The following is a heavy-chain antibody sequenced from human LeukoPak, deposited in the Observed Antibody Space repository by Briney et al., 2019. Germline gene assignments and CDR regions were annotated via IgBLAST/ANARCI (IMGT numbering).Heavy chain of an antibody. Sequence: GGSLRLSCAASGFTVSSNYMSWVRQAPGKGLEWVSVIYSGGSTYYADSVKGRFTISRDNSKNTLYLQMNSLRAEDPAVYYCARGVRRGYSSSWKDFDYWGQGTLVTVSS. CDR1: GFTVSSNY. CDR3: ARGVRRGYSSSWKDFDY. J-gene: IGHJ4*02. D-gene: IGHD6-13*01. V-gene: IGHV3-53*01. CDR2: IYSGGST.